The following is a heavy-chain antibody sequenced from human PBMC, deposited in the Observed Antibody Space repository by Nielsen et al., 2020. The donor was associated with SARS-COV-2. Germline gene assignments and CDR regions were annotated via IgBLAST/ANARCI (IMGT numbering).Heavy chain of an antibody. CDR1: GYTFTIFS. V-gene: IGHV1-2*06. J-gene: IGHJ3*01. CDR3: AGGSSATYYYDTSGFNAFDL. CDR2: INPNTGDT. D-gene: IGHD3-22*01. Sequence: ASVKVSCKPSGYTFTIFSVHWVRQAPGQGLEWMGRINPNTGDTTYTQKFQDRVTLTRDTSLDTVYMELTRLRSDDTAVYFCAGGSSATYYYDTSGFNAFDLWGQGTMVTVSS.